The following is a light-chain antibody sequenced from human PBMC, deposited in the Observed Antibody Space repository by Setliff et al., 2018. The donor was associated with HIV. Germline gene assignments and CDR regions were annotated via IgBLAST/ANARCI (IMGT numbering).Light chain of an antibody. CDR2: DVS. V-gene: IGLV2-14*03. CDR3: SSYTNSSSGV. Sequence: QSALAQPASVSGSPGQSITISCTGTSSDVCDYNSVSWYQQHPGKAPKLMIYDVSNRPSGNSNRFSGSKSGNTASLTVSGLQAEDEADYYCSSYTNSSSGVFGTGTKATVL. CDR1: SSDVCDYNS. J-gene: IGLJ1*01.